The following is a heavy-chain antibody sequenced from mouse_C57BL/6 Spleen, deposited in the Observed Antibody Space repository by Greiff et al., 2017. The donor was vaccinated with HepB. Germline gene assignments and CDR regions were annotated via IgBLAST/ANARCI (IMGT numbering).Heavy chain of an antibody. D-gene: IGHD1-1*01. CDR2: ISSGSSTI. Sequence: EVQLVESGGGLVKPGGSLKLSCAASGFTFSDYGMHWVRQAPEKGLEWVAYISSGSSTIYYADTVKGRFTISRDNAKNTLFLQMTSLRSEDTAMYYCARRDYYSSSLDYGGQGTTLTVSS. CDR3: ARRDYYSSSLDY. CDR1: GFTFSDYG. V-gene: IGHV5-17*01. J-gene: IGHJ2*01.